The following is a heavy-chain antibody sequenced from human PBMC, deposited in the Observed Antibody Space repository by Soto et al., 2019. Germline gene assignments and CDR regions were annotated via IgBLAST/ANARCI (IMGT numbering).Heavy chain of an antibody. J-gene: IGHJ6*02. V-gene: IGHV1-69*13. CDR1: GGTFSSYA. CDR2: IIPIFGTA. Sequence: SVKVSCKASGGTFSSYAISWVRQAPGQGLEWMGGIIPIFGTANYAQKFQGRVTITADESTSTAYMELSSLRSEDTAVYYCARAMVEGGYDEYYYYGMDVWGQGTTVTVSS. CDR3: ARAMVEGGYDEYYYYGMDV. D-gene: IGHD5-12*01.